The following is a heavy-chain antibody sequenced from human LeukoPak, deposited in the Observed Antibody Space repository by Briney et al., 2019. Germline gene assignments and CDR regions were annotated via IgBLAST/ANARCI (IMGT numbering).Heavy chain of an antibody. V-gene: IGHV3-64*02. J-gene: IGHJ4*02. Sequence: GGSLRLSCAASGFTLSSFSMHWVRQSPGRGLKYVSAINYKGGTTYYADSVKGRFTISRDNSKNTLYLQMASLRDEDMAVYYCARVGPETAFDYWGQGTLVTVSS. D-gene: IGHD1-14*01. CDR3: ARVGPETAFDY. CDR2: INYKGGTT. CDR1: GFTLSSFS.